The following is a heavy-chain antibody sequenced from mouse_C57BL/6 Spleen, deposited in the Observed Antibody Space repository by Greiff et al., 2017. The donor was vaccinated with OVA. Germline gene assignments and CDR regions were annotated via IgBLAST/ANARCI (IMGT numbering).Heavy chain of an antibody. Sequence: EVQVVESGGDLVKPGGSLKLSCAASGFTFSSYGMSWVRQTPDKRLEWVATISSGGSYTYYPDSVKGRFTISRDNAKNTLYLQMSSLKSEDTAMYYCARHTTVVEGYFDVWGTGTTVTVSS. J-gene: IGHJ1*03. CDR2: ISSGGSYT. CDR3: ARHTTVVEGYFDV. V-gene: IGHV5-6*01. D-gene: IGHD1-1*01. CDR1: GFTFSSYG.